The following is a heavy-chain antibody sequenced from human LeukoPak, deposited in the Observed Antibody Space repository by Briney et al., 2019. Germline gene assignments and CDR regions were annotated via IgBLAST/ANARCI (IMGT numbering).Heavy chain of an antibody. CDR1: GFTFSSYS. CDR2: ISSSSSYI. Sequence: GGSLRLSCAASGFTFSSYSMNWVRQAPGKGLEWVSSISSSSSYIYYADSVKGRFTISRDNAENSLYLQMNSLRAEDTAVYYCARAVAVVGFDYWGQGTLVTVSS. V-gene: IGHV3-21*01. CDR3: ARAVAVVGFDY. J-gene: IGHJ4*02. D-gene: IGHD6-19*01.